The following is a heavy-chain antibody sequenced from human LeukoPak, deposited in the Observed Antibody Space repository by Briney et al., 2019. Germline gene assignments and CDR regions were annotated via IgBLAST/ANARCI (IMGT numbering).Heavy chain of an antibody. D-gene: IGHD3-22*01. J-gene: IGHJ4*02. CDR1: GDSVSNNSAA. V-gene: IGHV6-1*01. Sequence: SQTLSLTCAISGDSVSNNSAAWNWIRQSPSRGLEWLGRTYYRSKWYNDYAVSVKSRITINPDTSKNQFSLQLNSVTPEDTAVYYCARALGCYYYDSTCNFDYWGQGTLVTVSS. CDR3: ARALGCYYYDSTCNFDY. CDR2: TYYRSKWYN.